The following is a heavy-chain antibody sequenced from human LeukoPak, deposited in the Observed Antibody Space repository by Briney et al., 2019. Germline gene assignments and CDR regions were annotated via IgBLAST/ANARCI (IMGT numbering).Heavy chain of an antibody. CDR3: ARRNTAMVAGLDY. CDR1: VYTFTTYD. D-gene: IGHD5-18*01. J-gene: IGHJ4*02. V-gene: IGHV1-8*01. Sequence: ASVKVSCKASVYTFTTYDINWVRQATGQGLEWMGWMNPNSGNTGYAQKFQGRVTTTRNTSISTAFMELSGLRSEDTAVYFCARRNTAMVAGLDYWGQGSLVTVSS. CDR2: MNPNSGNT.